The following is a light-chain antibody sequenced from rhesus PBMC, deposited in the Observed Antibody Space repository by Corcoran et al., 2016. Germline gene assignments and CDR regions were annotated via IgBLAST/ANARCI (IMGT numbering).Light chain of an antibody. CDR3: QQYSNRPYS. CDR1: QGISSW. CDR2: KAS. J-gene: IGKJ2*01. V-gene: IGKV1-22*01. Sequence: DIQMTQSPSSLSASVGDTVTITCRASQGISSWLAWYQQKPGKAPKPLIYKASSLQSGVPSRFSGSGSGTDFTLTISSMQSEDFATYYCQQYSNRPYSFGQGTKVEIK.